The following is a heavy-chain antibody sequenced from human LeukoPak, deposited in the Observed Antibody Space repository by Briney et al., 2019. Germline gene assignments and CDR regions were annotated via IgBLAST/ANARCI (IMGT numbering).Heavy chain of an antibody. J-gene: IGHJ4*02. Sequence: GGSLRLSCAASGFTFSSYAMSWVRQAPGKGLEWVSAISGSGGSTYYADSVKGRFTISRDNSKNTLYLQMNSLRAEDTAVYYCAKDSVVVVVAATLTCWGQGTLVTVSS. V-gene: IGHV3-23*01. CDR3: AKDSVVVVVAATLTC. CDR2: ISGSGGST. CDR1: GFTFSSYA. D-gene: IGHD2-15*01.